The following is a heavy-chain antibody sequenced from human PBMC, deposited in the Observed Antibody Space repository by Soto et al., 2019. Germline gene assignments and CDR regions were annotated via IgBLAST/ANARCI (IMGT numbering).Heavy chain of an antibody. Sequence: QVQLQESGPGLVKPSQTLSLTCTVSGGSISSGGDYWSLIRQHPGKGLARIGYIYYIRSTYYTPSLKSRVTISVDTSKNQFSLKLSSVTDADTAVYYCASGSGSYYSWFDPWGQGTLVTVSS. CDR1: GGSISSGGDY. CDR2: IYYIRST. V-gene: IGHV4-31*03. D-gene: IGHD3-10*01. CDR3: ASGSGSYYSWFDP. J-gene: IGHJ5*02.